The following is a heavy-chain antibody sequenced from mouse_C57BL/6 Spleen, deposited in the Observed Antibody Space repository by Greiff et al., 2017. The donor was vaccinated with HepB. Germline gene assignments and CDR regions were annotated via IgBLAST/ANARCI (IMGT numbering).Heavy chain of an antibody. J-gene: IGHJ2*01. D-gene: IGHD1-1*01. Sequence: VKLMESGPELVKPGASVKISCKASGYAFSSSWMNWVKQRPGKGLEWIGRIYPGDGDTNYNGKFKGKATLTADKSSSTAYMQLSSLTSEDSAVYFCARWYYGSRDFDYWGQGTTLTVSS. CDR1: GYAFSSSW. CDR2: IYPGDGDT. CDR3: ARWYYGSRDFDY. V-gene: IGHV1-82*01.